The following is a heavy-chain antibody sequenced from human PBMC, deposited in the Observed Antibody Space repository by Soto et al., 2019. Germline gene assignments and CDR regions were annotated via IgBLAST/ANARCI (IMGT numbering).Heavy chain of an antibody. CDR2: ISSHGSNK. Sequence: GASLRLSCASSGFTFSSYAMRLVRQAPGEGLEWVAVISSHGSNKYYADSVKGRFTISRDHSKSTLYLQMNSLRAEDTAVYYSAKSPFSSTSCYPLYWGQGTLVTVSS. V-gene: IGHV3-30-3*02. D-gene: IGHD2-2*01. J-gene: IGHJ4*02. CDR1: GFTFSSYA. CDR3: AKSPFSSTSCYPLY.